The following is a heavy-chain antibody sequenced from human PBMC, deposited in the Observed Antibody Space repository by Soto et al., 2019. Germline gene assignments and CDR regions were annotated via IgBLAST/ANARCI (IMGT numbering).Heavy chain of an antibody. CDR2: IYYSGST. Sequence: SETLSLTCTVSGGYISTYYWSWIRQPPGKGLEWIGYIYYSGSTNYNPSLKSRVTISVDTSKNQFSLKLNSVTAADTALFYYAIARGSYYNFDYWGQGTLVTVSA. V-gene: IGHV4-59*01. J-gene: IGHJ4*02. D-gene: IGHD3-10*01. CDR3: AIARGSYYNFDY. CDR1: GGYISTYY.